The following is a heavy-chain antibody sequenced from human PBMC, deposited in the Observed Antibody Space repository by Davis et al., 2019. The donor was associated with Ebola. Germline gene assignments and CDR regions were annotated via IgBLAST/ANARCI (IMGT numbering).Heavy chain of an antibody. V-gene: IGHV3-23*01. D-gene: IGHD4-11*01. CDR1: GFNFKDYV. CDR3: ANFYSSAYYYGMDV. CDR2: IRAGGGTT. Sequence: GGSLRLSCAASGFNFKDYVMSWVRQAPGKGLEWVSGIRAGGGTTYYADSVKGRFTISRDNSKNTLYLQVNSLRVEDTAVYYCANFYSSAYYYGMDVWGQGTTVTVSS. J-gene: IGHJ6*02.